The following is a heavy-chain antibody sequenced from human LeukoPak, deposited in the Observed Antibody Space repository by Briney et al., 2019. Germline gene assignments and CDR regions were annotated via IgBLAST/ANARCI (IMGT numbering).Heavy chain of an antibody. Sequence: GESLKFSCQGLGYSFTSYWIGWVRQLPGKGMEWMGVIYPGDSRVRYNPSFQGQVTISVDKSTRTAYLQWVSLKASDTAMYYCACRDLSSTWSFPWGQGTLVTVSS. CDR2: IYPGDSRV. D-gene: IGHD6-13*01. CDR1: GYSFTSYW. CDR3: ACRDLSSTWSFP. J-gene: IGHJ5*02. V-gene: IGHV5-51*01.